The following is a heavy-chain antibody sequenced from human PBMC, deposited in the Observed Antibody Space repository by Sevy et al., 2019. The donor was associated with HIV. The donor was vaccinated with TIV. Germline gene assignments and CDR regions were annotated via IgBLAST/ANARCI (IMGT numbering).Heavy chain of an antibody. CDR1: GYSFTSYW. V-gene: IGHV5-51*01. D-gene: IGHD6-13*01. J-gene: IGHJ3*02. CDR2: IYPGDSDT. Sequence: GESLKISCKGSGYSFTSYWIGWVRQMPGKGLEWMGIIYPGDSDTRYSPYFQGQVTISADKSISTAYLQWSSLKASDTAMYYCARDIAAAGTSDAFDIWGQGTMVTVSS. CDR3: ARDIAAAGTSDAFDI.